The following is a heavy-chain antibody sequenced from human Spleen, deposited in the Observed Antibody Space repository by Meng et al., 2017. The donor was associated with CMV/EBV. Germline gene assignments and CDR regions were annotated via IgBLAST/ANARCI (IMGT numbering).Heavy chain of an antibody. J-gene: IGHJ4*02. CDR3: ARLLGYCTSTSCYWYYFDF. Sequence: GGSLRLSCTASGFTFSSYGMHWVRQAPGKGLEWVAVIWYDGSNKYYADSVKGRFTISRDNSKNTLYLQMNSLRAEDTAVYYCARLLGYCTSTSCYWYYFDFWGQGTLVTVSS. D-gene: IGHD2-2*01. CDR1: GFTFSSYG. V-gene: IGHV3-33*01. CDR2: IWYDGSNK.